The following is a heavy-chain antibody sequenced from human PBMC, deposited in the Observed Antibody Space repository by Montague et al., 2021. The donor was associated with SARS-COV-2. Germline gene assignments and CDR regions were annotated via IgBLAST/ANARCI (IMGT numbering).Heavy chain of an antibody. J-gene: IGHJ2*01. CDR2: IFRSGAT. V-gene: IGHV4-59*01. D-gene: IGHD2-8*01. CDR3: ARLPPNGRWYLDL. CDR1: GDSISDYY. Sequence: ETLSLTCTVSGDSISDYYWSWIRQPPGMGLEWIGYIFRSGATNYNPPLKSRVIISLDTSKSQFSLRLSSVTAADTALYYCARLPPNGRWYLDLWGRGTLVTVSS.